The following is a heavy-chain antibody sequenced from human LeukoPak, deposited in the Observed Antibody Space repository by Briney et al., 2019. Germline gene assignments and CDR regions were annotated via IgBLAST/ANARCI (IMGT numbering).Heavy chain of an antibody. Sequence: ASVKLSCKAFGYTFTGYYMHWVRQAPGQGLEWMGWINPNSGGTNYAQKFQGRVTMTRDTSISTAYMELSRLRSDDTAVYYCARVTGYCSGGSCYSATGSDYWGQGTLVTVSS. D-gene: IGHD2-15*01. CDR3: ARVTGYCSGGSCYSATGSDY. J-gene: IGHJ4*02. V-gene: IGHV1-2*02. CDR2: INPNSGGT. CDR1: GYTFTGYY.